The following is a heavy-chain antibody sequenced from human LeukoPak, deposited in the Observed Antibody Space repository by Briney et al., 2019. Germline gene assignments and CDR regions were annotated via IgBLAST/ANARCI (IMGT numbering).Heavy chain of an antibody. CDR1: GFTFSTYA. CDR2: ISSDGDST. V-gene: IGHV3-64D*09. Sequence: GGSLRLSCSASGFTFSTYAMHWVRQAPGKGLEYASAISSDGDSTYNADSVKGRFTISRDNSKNTLYLQMSSLRTEDTAVYYCVRSSASSGPNCFDPWGQGTLVTVSS. D-gene: IGHD3-10*01. CDR3: VRSSASSGPNCFDP. J-gene: IGHJ5*02.